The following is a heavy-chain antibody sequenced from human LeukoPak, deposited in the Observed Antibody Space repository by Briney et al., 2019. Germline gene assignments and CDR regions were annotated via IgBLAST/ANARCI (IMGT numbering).Heavy chain of an antibody. J-gene: IGHJ4*01. CDR2: IRGSVSTT. CDR1: GFTFSSYW. V-gene: IGHV3-21*01. CDR3: VMTAGPPTDH. Sequence: PGGSLRLSCAASGFTFSSYWLHWVRQAPGKGLEWVSTIRGSVSTTYYADSVKGRFTISRDTAKNSLYLQMNSLRVEDTAVYYCVMTAGPPTDHWGQGALVTVSS.